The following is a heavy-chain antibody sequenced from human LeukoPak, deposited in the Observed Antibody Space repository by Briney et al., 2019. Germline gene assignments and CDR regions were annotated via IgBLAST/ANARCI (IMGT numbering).Heavy chain of an antibody. Sequence: SETLSLTCTVSGGSSSSSSYYWGWIRQPPGKGLEWIGSIYYSGSTYYNPSLKSRVTISVDTSKNQFSLKLSSVTAADTAVYYCASRKMVRGATDYWGQGTLVTVSS. J-gene: IGHJ4*02. CDR3: ASRKMVRGATDY. CDR2: IYYSGST. CDR1: GGSSSSSSYY. D-gene: IGHD3-10*01. V-gene: IGHV4-39*01.